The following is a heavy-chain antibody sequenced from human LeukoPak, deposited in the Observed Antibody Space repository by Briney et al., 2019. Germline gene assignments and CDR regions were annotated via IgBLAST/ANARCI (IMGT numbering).Heavy chain of an antibody. D-gene: IGHD3-10*01. J-gene: IGHJ4*02. CDR3: ARDYGSGSYRFDY. Sequence: GASVKVSFKASGYTFTTYGISWVRQAPGQGLEWMGWIDAYNGNTKYAQKLQGRVSMTTDTSTSTAYMELRSLRSDDTAVYYCARDYGSGSYRFDYWGQGTLVTVSS. CDR2: IDAYNGNT. V-gene: IGHV1-18*01. CDR1: GYTFTTYG.